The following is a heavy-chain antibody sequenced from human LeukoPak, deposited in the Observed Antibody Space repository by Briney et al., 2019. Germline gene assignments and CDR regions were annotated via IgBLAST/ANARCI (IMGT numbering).Heavy chain of an antibody. Sequence: GGSLRLSCAASGFTFSSYWMSWVRQAPVKGLEWVANIKQDGSEKYYVDSVKGRFTISRDSAKNSLYLQMNSLRAEDTAVYYCARDRKEVATEQWLPYDAFDIWGQGTMVTVSS. CDR1: GFTFSSYW. CDR3: ARDRKEVATEQWLPYDAFDI. D-gene: IGHD6-19*01. CDR2: IKQDGSEK. J-gene: IGHJ3*02. V-gene: IGHV3-7*01.